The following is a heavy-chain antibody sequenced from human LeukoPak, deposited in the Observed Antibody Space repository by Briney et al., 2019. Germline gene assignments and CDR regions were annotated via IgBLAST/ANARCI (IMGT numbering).Heavy chain of an antibody. CDR2: ISGSGGST. V-gene: IGHV3-23*01. D-gene: IGHD2-2*01. Sequence: GGSLRLSCEASGFTFSSYAMSWVRQAPGKGLEWVSAISGSGGSTYYADSVKGRVTISRDNSKNTLYLQMKSLRAEDTAVYYCAKDGGYCSSTSCVSWGQGTLVTVSS. CDR3: AKDGGYCSSTSCVS. J-gene: IGHJ5*02. CDR1: GFTFSSYA.